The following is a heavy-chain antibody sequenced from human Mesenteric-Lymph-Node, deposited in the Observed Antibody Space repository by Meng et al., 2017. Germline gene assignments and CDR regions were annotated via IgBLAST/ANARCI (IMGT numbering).Heavy chain of an antibody. D-gene: IGHD3-22*01. V-gene: IGHV1-18*01. J-gene: IGHJ1*01. CDR1: GYTFTTYG. CDR2: ISAYNGNT. CDR3: ARDRVLDYYDPSRKGYFQH. Sequence: QVQLGQSGADVKKPGASGKGYCKASGYTFTTYGITWVRQAPGQGLEWMGWISAYNGNTNYAQNLQGRVTMTTDTSTSTAFMELRSLTSDDTAVYYCARDRVLDYYDPSRKGYFQHWGQGTLVTVSS.